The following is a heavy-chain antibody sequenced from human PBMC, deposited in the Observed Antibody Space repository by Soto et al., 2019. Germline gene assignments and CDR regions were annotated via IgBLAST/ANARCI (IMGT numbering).Heavy chain of an antibody. V-gene: IGHV3-23*01. CDR1: GFTFSDYG. CDR2: LSGSGSST. CDR3: AKDLGYCSGGTCPEAY. J-gene: IGHJ4*02. Sequence: GGSLRLSCAASGFTFSDYGMSWVRQAPGKGLEWVSALSGSGSSTFYADSVKGRFTISRDNFKNTLYLEMNSLRADDTAIYYCAKDLGYCSGGTCPEAYWGQGTLVTVSS. D-gene: IGHD2-15*01.